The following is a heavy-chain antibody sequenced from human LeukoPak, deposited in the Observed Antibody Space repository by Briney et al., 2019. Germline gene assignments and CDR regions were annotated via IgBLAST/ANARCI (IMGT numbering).Heavy chain of an antibody. CDR1: GFTVSSNY. J-gene: IGHJ4*02. Sequence: PGGYLSCSGAASGFTVSSNYLNWVRQAPGKGLKWVSVFYSGGGTYDADSVKGRFTISRDNSKNTWYRQMNSLRAEDTAVYYCARGPTVRGLIRYYFDYWGQGTLVT. CDR3: ARGPTVRGLIRYYFDY. D-gene: IGHD3-10*01. CDR2: FYSGGGT. V-gene: IGHV3-53*01.